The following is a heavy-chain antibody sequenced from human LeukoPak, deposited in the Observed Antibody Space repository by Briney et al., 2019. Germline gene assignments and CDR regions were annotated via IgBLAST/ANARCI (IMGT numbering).Heavy chain of an antibody. D-gene: IGHD1-26*01. Sequence: PGGSLRLSCAASGSTFSSYAMHWVRQAPGKGLEYVSAISSNGGSTYYANSVKGRFTISRDNSKNTLYLQMGSLRAEDMAVYYCARGGATYYYYYMDVWGKGTTVTVSS. CDR1: GSTFSSYA. J-gene: IGHJ6*03. V-gene: IGHV3-64*01. CDR3: ARGGATYYYYYMDV. CDR2: ISSNGGST.